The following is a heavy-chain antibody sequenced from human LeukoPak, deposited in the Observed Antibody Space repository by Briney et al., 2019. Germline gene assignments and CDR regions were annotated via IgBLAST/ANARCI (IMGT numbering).Heavy chain of an antibody. Sequence: SETLSLTCIVSAGSTRGYYWSWIRQPPGEGLEWSGYIYYSGSTKYNPSLKSRVTISVDTSERQFSLKLSSVTAADTAAYYCARHMTVTYDAFDIWGQGTMVTVSS. V-gene: IGHV4-59*08. D-gene: IGHD3-22*01. J-gene: IGHJ3*02. CDR1: AGSTRGYY. CDR2: IYYSGST. CDR3: ARHMTVTYDAFDI.